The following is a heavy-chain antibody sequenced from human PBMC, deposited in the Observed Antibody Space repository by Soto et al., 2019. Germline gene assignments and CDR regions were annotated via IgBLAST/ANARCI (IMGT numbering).Heavy chain of an antibody. Sequence: GGSLRLSCSASGFTFSNCCMHWVRQASGKGLVWVSRINGDGSTTTYADSVKGRFTISRDNAKNTLFLQMNSLRAEDTAVYYCARVGYSYGYDYWGQGALVTVSS. CDR1: GFTFSNCC. CDR2: INGDGSTT. CDR3: ARVGYSYGYDY. J-gene: IGHJ4*02. V-gene: IGHV3-74*01. D-gene: IGHD5-18*01.